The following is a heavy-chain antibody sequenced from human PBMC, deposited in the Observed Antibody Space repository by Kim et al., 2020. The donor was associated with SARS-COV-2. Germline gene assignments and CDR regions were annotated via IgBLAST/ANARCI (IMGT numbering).Heavy chain of an antibody. CDR2: ISSSSSTI. V-gene: IGHV3-48*04. D-gene: IGHD2-15*01. CDR3: AREGSIVVGQFDY. J-gene: IGHJ4*02. CDR1: GFTFSSYS. Sequence: GGSLRLSCAASGFTFSSYSMNWVRQAPGKGLEWVSYISSSSSTIYYADSVKGRFTISRDNAKNSLYLQMNSLRAEDTAVYYCAREGSIVVGQFDYWGQGTLVTVSS.